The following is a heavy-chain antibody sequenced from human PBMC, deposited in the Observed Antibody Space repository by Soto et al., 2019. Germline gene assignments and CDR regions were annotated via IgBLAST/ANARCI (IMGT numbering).Heavy chain of an antibody. D-gene: IGHD4-17*01. CDR1: GGSISSGGYY. CDR3: ARDNGDRPGFFDY. J-gene: IGHJ4*02. V-gene: IGHV4-31*03. CDR2: IYYSGST. Sequence: SETLSLTCTVPGGSISSGGYYWSWIRQHPGKGLEWIGYIYYSGSTYYNPSLKSRVTISVDTSKNQFSLKLSSVTAADTAVYYCARDNGDRPGFFDYWGQGTLVTVSS.